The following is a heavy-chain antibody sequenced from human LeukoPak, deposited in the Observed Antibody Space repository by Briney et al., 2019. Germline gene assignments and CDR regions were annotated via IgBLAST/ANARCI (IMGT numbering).Heavy chain of an antibody. CDR2: FDPEAGET. D-gene: IGHD3-10*01. J-gene: IGHJ2*01. CDR3: ATDRGYYGSTSGDP. Sequence: ASVKVSCKVSGYSLTELYIFWARQAPGKGLEWLGGFDPEAGETIYAQKFQGRVTMTEDTSTDTSYMELSSLRSEDTAVYYCATDRGYYGSTSGDPWGRGTLVIVSS. CDR1: GYSLTELY. V-gene: IGHV1-24*01.